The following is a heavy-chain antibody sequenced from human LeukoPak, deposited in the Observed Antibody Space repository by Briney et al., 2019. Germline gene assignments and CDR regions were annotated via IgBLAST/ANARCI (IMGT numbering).Heavy chain of an antibody. V-gene: IGHV4-59*01. D-gene: IGHD6-13*01. Sequence: PSETLSLTCTVAGGSINDYYWSWIRQPPGKGLDWIRYIYSSGSTNYNPSLKSRVTLSVETSKNQFFLKLNSVTTADTAVYFCARRSSWYFTFDSWGQGTLVSVSS. CDR3: ARRSSWYFTFDS. CDR2: IYSSGST. J-gene: IGHJ4*02. CDR1: GGSINDYY.